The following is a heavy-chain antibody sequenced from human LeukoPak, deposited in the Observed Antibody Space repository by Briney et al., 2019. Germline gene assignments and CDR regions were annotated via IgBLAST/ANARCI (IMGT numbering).Heavy chain of an antibody. J-gene: IGHJ6*03. V-gene: IGHV1-69*06. CDR1: GYTFTGYY. D-gene: IGHD3-10*01. Sequence: SVKVSCKASGYTFTGYYMHWVRQAPGQGLEWMGGIIPIFGTTNYAQKFQGRVTINADKSTSTVYIELSSLRSEDTAVYYCATTRAPYYRLSVADYYHMDVWGKGTTVTVSS. CDR3: ATTRAPYYRLSVADYYHMDV. CDR2: IIPIFGTT.